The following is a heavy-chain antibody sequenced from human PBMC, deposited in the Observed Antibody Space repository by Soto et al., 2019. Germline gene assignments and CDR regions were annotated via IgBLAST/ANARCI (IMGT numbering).Heavy chain of an antibody. CDR1: GYTLTSYY. CDR3: AREWRGSHAY. J-gene: IGHJ4*02. Sequence: QVQLVQSGAELKKPGASVKVSCRASGYTLTSYYMHWVRQAPGQVLEWMGIINPSVGSTTYAQKFQGRLTMTRETPTSTVYMELSSLRSENTAFYYCAREWRGSHAYSGQGTLVTVSS. D-gene: IGHD1-26*01. CDR2: INPSVGST. V-gene: IGHV1-46*01.